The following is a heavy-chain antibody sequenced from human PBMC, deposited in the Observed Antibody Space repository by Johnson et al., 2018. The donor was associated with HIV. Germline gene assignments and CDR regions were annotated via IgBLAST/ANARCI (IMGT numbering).Heavy chain of an antibody. CDR2: IRYDGSNK. CDR1: GFTFSSYG. CDR3: AKERRNYLVFGAFDI. V-gene: IGHV3-30*02. J-gene: IGHJ3*02. Sequence: HVQLVESGGGVVQPGGSLRLSCAASGFTFSSYGMHWVRQAPGKGLEWVAFIRYDGSNKYYADSVKGRFTISRDNSKNTLYLQMNSLRAEDTAVDYCAKERRNYLVFGAFDIWGQGTMVTVSS. D-gene: IGHD1-7*01.